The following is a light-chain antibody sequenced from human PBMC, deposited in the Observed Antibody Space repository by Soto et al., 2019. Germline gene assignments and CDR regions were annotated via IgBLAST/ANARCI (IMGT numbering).Light chain of an antibody. V-gene: IGKV3-15*01. CDR2: DAS. CDR3: QQYNIWPPWT. Sequence: ILMTQSPATLSVSPGERATLSCRASQSVSNNLAWYQQKPGQAPRLLIYDASTRATGIPARFSGSGSGTESTRTLSGLQSEDFAVYYCQQYNIWPPWTFGQGTKVEVK. J-gene: IGKJ1*01. CDR1: QSVSNN.